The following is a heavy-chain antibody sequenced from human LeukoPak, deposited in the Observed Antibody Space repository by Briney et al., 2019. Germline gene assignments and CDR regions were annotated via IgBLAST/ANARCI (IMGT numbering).Heavy chain of an antibody. CDR1: GFTFSNAW. CDR3: TTCCSRFSIS. Sequence: GGSLRLSCAASGFTFSNAWMSWVRQATGKGLEWVGRIKSEAGGGTTDYAAPVNGRFTISRDDSKDTLFLQMNSLKTEDTAVYYCTTCCSRFSISWGQGTLVTVSS. CDR2: IKSEAGGGTT. J-gene: IGHJ5*02. D-gene: IGHD2-21*01. V-gene: IGHV3-15*01.